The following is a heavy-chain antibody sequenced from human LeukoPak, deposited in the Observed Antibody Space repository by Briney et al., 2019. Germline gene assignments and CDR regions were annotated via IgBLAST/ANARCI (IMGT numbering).Heavy chain of an antibody. Sequence: GGSLRLSCAASGFTFSSYAMSWVRQAPGKGLEWVSAISGSGGSTYYADSVKGRFTISRDNSKNTLYLQMNSLRAEDTAVYYCAKDETRWSGYSNWFDPWGQGTLVTVSS. CDR2: ISGSGGST. J-gene: IGHJ5*02. D-gene: IGHD3-3*01. V-gene: IGHV3-23*01. CDR3: AKDETRWSGYSNWFDP. CDR1: GFTFSSYA.